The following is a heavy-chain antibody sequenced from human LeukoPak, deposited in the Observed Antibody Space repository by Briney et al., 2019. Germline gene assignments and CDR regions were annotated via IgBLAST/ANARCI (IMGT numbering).Heavy chain of an antibody. CDR1: GFTFSSYW. Sequence: HPGGSLRLSCAASGFTFSSYWMTWFRQAPGKGLEWVAHIKEYGSEKYYVDSVRGRFTISRDNAKNSLYLQMNSLRAEDTAVYFCARDHGYCANGVCYMQNDYWGQGTLVTVSS. V-gene: IGHV3-7*01. CDR2: IKEYGSEK. D-gene: IGHD2-8*01. J-gene: IGHJ4*02. CDR3: ARDHGYCANGVCYMQNDY.